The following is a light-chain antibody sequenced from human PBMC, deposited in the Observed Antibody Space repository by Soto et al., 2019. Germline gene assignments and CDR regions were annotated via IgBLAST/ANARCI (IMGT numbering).Light chain of an antibody. CDR1: EDIRTS. J-gene: IGKJ3*01. CDR3: QPYNTLPPFT. V-gene: IGKV1-33*01. Sequence: DIQMTQSPSSLSASVGARVSITCQASEDIRTSLSWFQHKPGRAPKLLIYGASYLDTGVQSRFRGSGYGTDFTLNISRLQHEDIATSYCQPYNTLPPFTFGPGTIVAIK. CDR2: GAS.